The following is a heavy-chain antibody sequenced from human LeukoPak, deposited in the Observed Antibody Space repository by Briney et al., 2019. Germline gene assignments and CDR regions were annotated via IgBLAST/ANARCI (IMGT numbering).Heavy chain of an antibody. CDR3: ARGRRYCSSTSCYYRGYYYYYGMDV. CDR2: INHSGST. D-gene: IGHD2-2*01. CDR1: GGSFSGYY. Sequence: SETLSLTCAVYGGSFSGYYWSWIRQPPGKGLEWIGEINHSGSTNYNPSLKSRVTISVDTSKNQFSLKLSSVTAADTAVYYCARGRRYCSSTSCYYRGYYYYYGMDVWGQGTTVTVS. J-gene: IGHJ6*02. V-gene: IGHV4-34*01.